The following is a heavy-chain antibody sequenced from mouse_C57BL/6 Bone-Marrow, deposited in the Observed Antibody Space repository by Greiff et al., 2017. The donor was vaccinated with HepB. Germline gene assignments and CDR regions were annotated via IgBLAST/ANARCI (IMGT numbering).Heavy chain of an antibody. D-gene: IGHD1-1*01. CDR1: GYTFTSYW. V-gene: IGHV1-52*01. J-gene: IGHJ4*01. CDR3: ARGLDYYGSSYPLYAMDY. Sequence: QVQLQQSGAELVRPGSSVKLSCKASGYTFTSYWMHWVKQRPIQGLEWIGNIDPSDSETHYNQKFKDKATLTVDKSSSTAYMQLSSLTSEDSAVYYCARGLDYYGSSYPLYAMDYWGQGTSVTVSS. CDR2: IDPSDSET.